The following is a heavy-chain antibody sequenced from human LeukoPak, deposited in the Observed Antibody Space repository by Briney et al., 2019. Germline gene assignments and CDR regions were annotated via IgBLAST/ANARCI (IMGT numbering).Heavy chain of an antibody. CDR3: ARHVSAGLGEYQFDY. CDR2: IQPGDSET. J-gene: IGHJ4*02. D-gene: IGHD3-10*01. CDR1: GYSFTTYW. Sequence: HGESLKISCKASGYSFTTYWIGWVRQMPGKGLEWMGIIQPGDSETRYSPSFQGQVTISADKSTSTAYLQWSSLKASDTAIYYCARHVSAGLGEYQFDYWGQGTLVTVSS. V-gene: IGHV5-51*01.